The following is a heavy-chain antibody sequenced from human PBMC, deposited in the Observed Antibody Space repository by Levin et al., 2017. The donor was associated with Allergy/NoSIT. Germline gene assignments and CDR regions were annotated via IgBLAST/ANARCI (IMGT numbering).Heavy chain of an antibody. CDR1: GGSISSSSYY. Sequence: PSETLSLTCTVSGGSISSSSYYWGWIRQPPGKGLEWIGSIYYSGSTYYNPSLKSRVTISVDTSKNQFSLKLSSVTAADTAVYYCARIVAAAGTGDYWGQGTLVTVSS. J-gene: IGHJ4*02. CDR3: ARIVAAAGTGDY. CDR2: IYYSGST. V-gene: IGHV4-39*01. D-gene: IGHD6-13*01.